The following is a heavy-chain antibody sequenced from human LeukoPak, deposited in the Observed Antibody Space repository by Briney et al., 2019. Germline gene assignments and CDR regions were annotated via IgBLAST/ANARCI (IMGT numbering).Heavy chain of an antibody. Sequence: GGSLRLSCAASGFTFSSYSMNWVRQAPGKGLEWVSSISSSSSYIYYADSVKGRFTISRDNAKNSLYLQMNSLRAEDTAVYYCARDSPSGSGAFDIWGQGTMVTVSS. J-gene: IGHJ3*02. CDR3: ARDSPSGSGAFDI. CDR2: ISSSSSYI. V-gene: IGHV3-21*01. CDR1: GFTFSSYS. D-gene: IGHD6-19*01.